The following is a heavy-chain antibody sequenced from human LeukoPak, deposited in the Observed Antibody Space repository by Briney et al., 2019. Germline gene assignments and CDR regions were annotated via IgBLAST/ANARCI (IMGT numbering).Heavy chain of an antibody. D-gene: IGHD2-2*01. CDR3: ARVCYGRGYYYYYMDV. Sequence: SETLSLTCTVSGGSISSYYWSWIRQPPGKGLEWIGYICYSGSTNYNPSLKSRVTISVDTSKNQFSLKLSSVTAADTAVYYCARVCYGRGYYYYYMDVWGKGTTVTVSS. CDR1: GGSISSYY. CDR2: ICYSGST. J-gene: IGHJ6*03. V-gene: IGHV4-59*01.